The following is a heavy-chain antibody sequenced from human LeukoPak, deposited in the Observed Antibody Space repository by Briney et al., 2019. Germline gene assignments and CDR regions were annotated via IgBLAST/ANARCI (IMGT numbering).Heavy chain of an antibody. Sequence: RASVKVSCKVSGYTLTELSMHWVRQAPGKGLEWMGGFDPEDGETIYAQKFQGRVTMTEDTSTDTAYMELSSLRSEDTAVYYCATDDGDYGSLGYWGQGTLVTVSS. V-gene: IGHV1-24*01. CDR3: ATDDGDYGSLGY. CDR2: FDPEDGET. D-gene: IGHD4-17*01. CDR1: GYTLTELS. J-gene: IGHJ4*02.